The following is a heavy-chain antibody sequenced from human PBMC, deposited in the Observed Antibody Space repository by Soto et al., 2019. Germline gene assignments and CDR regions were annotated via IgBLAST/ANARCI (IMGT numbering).Heavy chain of an antibody. Sequence: GGSLRLSCAASGFTFSSYGVHWVRQSPGKGLEWVAVIWYDGSNKYYADSVKGRFTISRDNSKNTLYLQMNSLRAEDTAVYYCARDGSSSDHYYYYGMDVWGQGTTVTVSS. J-gene: IGHJ6*02. V-gene: IGHV3-33*01. CDR2: IWYDGSNK. CDR1: GFTFSSYG. CDR3: ARDGSSSDHYYYYGMDV. D-gene: IGHD6-6*01.